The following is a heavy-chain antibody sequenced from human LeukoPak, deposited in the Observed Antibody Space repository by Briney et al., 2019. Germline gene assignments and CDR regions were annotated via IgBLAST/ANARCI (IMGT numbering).Heavy chain of an antibody. D-gene: IGHD1-26*01. CDR3: ARVGGIVGATDYFDY. CDR1: GGSMSRYF. J-gene: IGHJ4*02. Sequence: PSETLSLTCTVSGGSMSRYFWGWIRQPPGKGLEWIGYIYYSGSTNYNPSLKSRVTISVDTSKNQFSLKLSSVTAADTAVYYCARVGGIVGATDYFDYWGQGTLVTVSS. CDR2: IYYSGST. V-gene: IGHV4-59*01.